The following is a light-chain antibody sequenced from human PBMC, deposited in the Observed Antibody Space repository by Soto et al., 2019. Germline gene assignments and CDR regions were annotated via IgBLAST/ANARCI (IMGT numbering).Light chain of an antibody. CDR3: AAWDDTLRARV. CDR1: NSNIGRND. CDR2: SND. Sequence: QSVLAQPPSASGTPGQRVTISCSGSNSNIGRNDVTWYQQVPGTAPQCLIYSNDQRSSGVPDRISGSRSGTSASLAISGLQSGDEAEYYCAAWDDTLRARVFGGGTQLTVL. J-gene: IGLJ2*01. V-gene: IGLV1-44*01.